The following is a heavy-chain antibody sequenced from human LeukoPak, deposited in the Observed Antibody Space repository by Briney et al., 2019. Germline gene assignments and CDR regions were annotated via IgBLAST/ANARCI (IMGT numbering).Heavy chain of an antibody. CDR2: IKQGGSEK. V-gene: IGHV3-7*01. Sequence: PGGSLRLSCAASGFTFSSYWMSWVRQTPGKGLEWVANIKQGGSEKYYVDSVKGRFTIPRDNAKNSLYLQMNSLRAEDTAVYYCARKHHYYDSSGYYYDSFDYWGQGTLVTVSS. CDR1: GFTFSSYW. D-gene: IGHD3-22*01. CDR3: ARKHHYYDSSGYYYDSFDY. J-gene: IGHJ4*02.